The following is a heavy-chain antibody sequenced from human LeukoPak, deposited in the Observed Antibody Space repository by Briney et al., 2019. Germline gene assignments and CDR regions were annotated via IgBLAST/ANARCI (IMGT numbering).Heavy chain of an antibody. D-gene: IGHD6-13*01. J-gene: IGHJ4*02. CDR1: GGSLSSYY. CDR2: IYYSGST. CDR3: ARVNLGWYSSSWYFIIDY. Sequence: SETLSLTCTVSGGSLSSYYWSWIRQPPGKGLEWIGYIYYSGSTNYNPSLKSRVTISVDTSKNQFSLKLSSVTAADTAVYYCARVNLGWYSSSWYFIIDYWGQGTLVTVSS. V-gene: IGHV4-59*01.